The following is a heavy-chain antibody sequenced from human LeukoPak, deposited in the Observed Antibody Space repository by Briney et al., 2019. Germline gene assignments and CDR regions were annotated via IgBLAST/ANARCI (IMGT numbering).Heavy chain of an antibody. J-gene: IGHJ4*02. CDR2: IYYSGST. Sequence: SETLSLTCTVSGGSISSYYWSWIRQPPGKGLEWIGYIYYSGSTNYNPSLKSRATISVDTSKNQFSLKLSSVTAADTAVYYCARAEMPGDYDYWGQGTLVTVSS. D-gene: IGHD4-17*01. CDR3: ARAEMPGDYDY. V-gene: IGHV4-59*01. CDR1: GGSISSYY.